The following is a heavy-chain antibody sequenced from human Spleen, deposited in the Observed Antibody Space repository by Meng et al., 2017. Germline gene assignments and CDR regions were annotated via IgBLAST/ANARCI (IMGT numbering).Heavy chain of an antibody. V-gene: IGHV3-20*04. D-gene: IGHD1-26*01. CDR1: GFTFSTYW. J-gene: IGHJ4*02. CDR2: INWNGGST. Sequence: GESLKISCVASGFTFSTYWMHWVRQDPGKGLEWVSGINWNGGSTGYADSVKGRFTISRDNAKNSLYLQMTSLRAEDTAVYYCARDRSGSYLFDHWGQGTLVTVSS. CDR3: ARDRSGSYLFDH.